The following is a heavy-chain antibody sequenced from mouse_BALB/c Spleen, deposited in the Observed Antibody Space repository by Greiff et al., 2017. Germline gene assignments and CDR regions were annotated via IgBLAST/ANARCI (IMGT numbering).Heavy chain of an antibody. CDR1: GFTFSSFG. CDR3: ARDGYGFAY. Sequence: EVKLVESGGGLVQPGGSRKLSCAASGFTFSSFGMHWVRQAPEKGLEWVAYISSGSSTIYYADTVKGRFTISRDNPKNTLFLQMTSLRSEDTAMYYCARDGYGFAYWGQGTLVTVSA. D-gene: IGHD1-2*01. CDR2: ISSGSSTI. J-gene: IGHJ3*01. V-gene: IGHV5-17*02.